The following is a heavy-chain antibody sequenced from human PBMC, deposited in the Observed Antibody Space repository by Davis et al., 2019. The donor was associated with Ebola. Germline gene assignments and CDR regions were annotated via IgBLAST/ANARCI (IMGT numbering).Heavy chain of an antibody. Sequence: GGSLRLSCAASGFTSSSYAMSWVRQAPGKGLEWVSAISGSGFSTNYADSEKGRFTISRDNSKNTLYLQMNSLRAEDTAVYYCAKGQVGASLDYWGQGTLVTVSS. CDR1: GFTSSSYA. CDR3: AKGQVGASLDY. D-gene: IGHD1-26*01. CDR2: ISGSGFST. V-gene: IGHV3-23*01. J-gene: IGHJ4*02.